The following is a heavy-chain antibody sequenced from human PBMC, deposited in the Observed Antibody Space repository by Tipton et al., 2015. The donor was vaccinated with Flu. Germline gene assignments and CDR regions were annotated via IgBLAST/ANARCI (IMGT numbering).Heavy chain of an antibody. CDR2: ISSSGSTI. Sequence: SLRLSCAASGFTFSDYYMSWIRQAPGKGLEWVSYISSSGSTIYYADSVKGRFTISRDNAKNSLYLQMNSLRAEDTAVYYCARGASDSSGYYYVPYGYWGQGTLVTVSS. J-gene: IGHJ4*02. V-gene: IGHV3-11*01. CDR1: GFTFSDYY. D-gene: IGHD3-22*01. CDR3: ARGASDSSGYYYVPYGY.